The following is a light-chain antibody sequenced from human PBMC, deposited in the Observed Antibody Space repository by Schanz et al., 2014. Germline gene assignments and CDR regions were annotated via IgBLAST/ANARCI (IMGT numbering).Light chain of an antibody. CDR1: QSVSSSY. V-gene: IGKV3-20*01. CDR2: GAS. J-gene: IGKJ5*01. CDR3: QQYGSPPIT. Sequence: EIVLTQSPGTLSFSPGERATLPCRASQSVSSSYLAWYQQKPGQAPRLLIYGASNRASGIPDRFSGSGSGTDFTLSISRLDPEDFAVYYCQQYGSPPITFGQGTRLEIK.